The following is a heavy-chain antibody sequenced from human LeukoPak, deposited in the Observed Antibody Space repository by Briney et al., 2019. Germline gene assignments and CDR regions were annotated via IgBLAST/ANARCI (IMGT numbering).Heavy chain of an antibody. J-gene: IGHJ5*02. D-gene: IGHD4-11*01. Sequence: GASVKVSGKASGYTFTGQYIHWVRQAPGQGLEWMGWINPNSGGTNYAQKFQGRVTMTRDTSITTTYMELSRLRSDDTAVYYCARVVTTTWNSYTGWFDPWGQGTLVTVSS. CDR1: GYTFTGQY. CDR2: INPNSGGT. V-gene: IGHV1-2*02. CDR3: ARVVTTTWNSYTGWFDP.